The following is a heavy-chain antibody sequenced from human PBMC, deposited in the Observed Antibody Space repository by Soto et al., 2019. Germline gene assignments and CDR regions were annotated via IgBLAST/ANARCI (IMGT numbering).Heavy chain of an antibody. CDR2: TYYRSKWYN. CDR1: GDRVSSNSAA. CDR3: ARDKTGDYGDPDAFDI. D-gene: IGHD4-17*01. J-gene: IGHJ3*02. Sequence: SQTLSLTCAISGDRVSSNSAAWNWIRQSPSRGLEWLGRTYYRSKWYNDYAVSVKSRITINPDTSKNQFSLQLNSVTPEDTAVYYCARDKTGDYGDPDAFDIWGQGTMVTVSS. V-gene: IGHV6-1*01.